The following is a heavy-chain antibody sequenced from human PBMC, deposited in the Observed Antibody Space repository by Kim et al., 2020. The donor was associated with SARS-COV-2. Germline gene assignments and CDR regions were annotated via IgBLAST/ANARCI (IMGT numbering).Heavy chain of an antibody. J-gene: IGHJ6*02. Sequence: GGSLRLSCAASGFTFSSYSMNWVRQAPGKGLEWVSSISSSSSYIYYADSVKGRFTISRDNAKNSLYLQMNSLRAEDMAVYYCARAMDYYGSGPYYYYYYGMDVWGQGTTVTVSS. CDR2: ISSSSSYI. V-gene: IGHV3-21*01. D-gene: IGHD3-10*01. CDR3: ARAMDYYGSGPYYYYYYGMDV. CDR1: GFTFSSYS.